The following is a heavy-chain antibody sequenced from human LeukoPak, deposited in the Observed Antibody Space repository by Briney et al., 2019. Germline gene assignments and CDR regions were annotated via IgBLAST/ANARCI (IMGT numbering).Heavy chain of an antibody. J-gene: IGHJ4*02. CDR2: IRSQIYGGTP. V-gene: IGHV3-49*04. Sequence: PGRSLRLSCTGSGFTFGDYAMTWVRQAPGKGLEWVGFIRSQIYGGTPEYAASVKGRFTISRDDSEGVAYLQMNSLKTEDTAVYYCTRDQAPYYWGQGTLVTVSS. CDR1: GFTFGDYA. CDR3: TRDQAPYY.